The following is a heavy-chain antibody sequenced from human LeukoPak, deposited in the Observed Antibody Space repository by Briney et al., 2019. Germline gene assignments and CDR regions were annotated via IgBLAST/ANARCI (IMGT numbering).Heavy chain of an antibody. Sequence: ASVKVSCKASGGSFTFTSHAITWVRQAPGRGLEWMAGFIPIYGSASYAQKFQGRVTMTSDGSTRTVYMELSSLRSEDTAVYYCAGFFYDNSPDAFDLWGQGTMVTVSS. CDR1: GGSFTFTSHA. D-gene: IGHD3-10*01. J-gene: IGHJ3*01. CDR2: FIPIYGSA. CDR3: AGFFYDNSPDAFDL. V-gene: IGHV1-69*13.